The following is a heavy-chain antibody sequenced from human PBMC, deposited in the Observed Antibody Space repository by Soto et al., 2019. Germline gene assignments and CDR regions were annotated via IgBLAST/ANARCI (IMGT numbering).Heavy chain of an antibody. V-gene: IGHV4-39*01. D-gene: IGHD3-10*01. J-gene: IGHJ5*02. CDR1: GGSISSSSYY. CDR3: ARQGRTMVRGVIGNWFDP. CDR2: IYYSGST. Sequence: QLQLQESGPGLVKPSETLSLTCTVSGGSISSSSYYWGWIRQPPGKGLEWIGSIYYSGSTYYNPSLKSRVTISVDTSKNPFSLKLSSVTAADTAVYYCARQGRTMVRGVIGNWFDPWGQGTLVTVSS.